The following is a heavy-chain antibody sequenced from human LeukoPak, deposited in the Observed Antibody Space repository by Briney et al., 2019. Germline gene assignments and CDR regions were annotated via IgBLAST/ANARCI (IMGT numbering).Heavy chain of an antibody. CDR2: IYTSGST. CDR1: GGSISSGSYY. Sequence: SETLSLTCTVSGGSISSGSYYWSWIRQPAGKGLEWIGRIYTSGSTNYNPSLKSRVTISVDTSKNQFSLKLSSVTAADTAVYYCARLNVGFTIFDYWGQGTLVTVSS. J-gene: IGHJ4*02. V-gene: IGHV4-61*02. CDR3: ARLNVGFTIFDY. D-gene: IGHD3-9*01.